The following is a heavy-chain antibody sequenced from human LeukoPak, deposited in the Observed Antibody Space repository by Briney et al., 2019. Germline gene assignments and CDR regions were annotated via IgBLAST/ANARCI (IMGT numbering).Heavy chain of an antibody. CDR2: INWNGGST. CDR3: AREEGYYDSGGYSHY. V-gene: IGHV3-20*04. Sequence: GGSLRLSCAASGFTFDDYGMSWVRQAPGKGLEWVSGINWNGGSTGYADSVKGRFTISRDNAKNSLYLQMNSLRAEDTALYYCAREEGYYDSGGYSHYWGQGTLVTVSS. CDR1: GFTFDDYG. J-gene: IGHJ4*02. D-gene: IGHD3-22*01.